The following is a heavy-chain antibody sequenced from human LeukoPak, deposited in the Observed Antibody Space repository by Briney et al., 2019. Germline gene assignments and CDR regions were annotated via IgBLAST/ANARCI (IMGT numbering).Heavy chain of an antibody. D-gene: IGHD1-7*01. Sequence: GGSLRLSCAASGFTFSSYRMNWVRQAPGKGLEWVSYISSSSSTIYYRDSVKGRFTISRDSAKNSLYLQMNSLRDEDAAVYYCTPHRDGNYPFDYWGQGTLVTVSS. V-gene: IGHV3-48*02. J-gene: IGHJ4*02. CDR1: GFTFSSYR. CDR3: TPHRDGNYPFDY. CDR2: ISSSSSTI.